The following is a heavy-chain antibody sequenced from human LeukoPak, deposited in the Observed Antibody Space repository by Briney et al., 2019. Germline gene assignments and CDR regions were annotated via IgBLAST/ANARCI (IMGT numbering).Heavy chain of an antibody. CDR1: GYTFTSYY. J-gene: IGHJ3*02. Sequence: VSVKVSCKASGYTFTSYYMHWVRQAPGQGLEWMGIINPSGGSTSYAQKFQGRVTMTRDTSTSTVYMELSSLRSEDTAVYYCARDLSQIAAAGIWAFDIWGQGTMVTVSS. CDR3: ARDLSQIAAAGIWAFDI. CDR2: INPSGGST. V-gene: IGHV1-46*01. D-gene: IGHD6-13*01.